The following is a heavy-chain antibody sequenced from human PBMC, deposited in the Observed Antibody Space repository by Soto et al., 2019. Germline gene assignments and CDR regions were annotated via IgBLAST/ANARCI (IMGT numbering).Heavy chain of an antibody. CDR2: IYYSGST. V-gene: IGHV4-31*03. CDR1: GGSISSGGYY. CDR3: ARALGRKYSSSSDYYYGMDV. J-gene: IGHJ6*02. D-gene: IGHD6-6*01. Sequence: PSETLSLTCTASGGSISSGGYYWSWIRQHPGKGLEWIGYIYYSGSTYYNPSLMSRVTISVDTSKNQFSLKLSSVTAADTAVYYCARALGRKYSSSSDYYYGMDVWGQGTTVTVSS.